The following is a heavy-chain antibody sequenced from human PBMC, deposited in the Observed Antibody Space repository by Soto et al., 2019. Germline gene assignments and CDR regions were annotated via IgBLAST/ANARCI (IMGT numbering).Heavy chain of an antibody. CDR2: ISAYNGNT. D-gene: IGHD4-17*01. CDR3: AREGRYGGSPLLYFQH. J-gene: IGHJ1*01. Sequence: GASVKVSCKASGYTFTSYGISWVRQAPGQGLEWMGWISAYNGNTNYAQKLQGRVTMTTDTSTSTAYMELRSLRSDDTAVYYCAREGRYGGSPLLYFQHWGQGTLVTVSS. V-gene: IGHV1-18*01. CDR1: GYTFTSYG.